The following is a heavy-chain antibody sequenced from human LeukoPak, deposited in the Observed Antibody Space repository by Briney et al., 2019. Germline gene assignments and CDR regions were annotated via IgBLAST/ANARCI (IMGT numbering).Heavy chain of an antibody. J-gene: IGHJ4*02. D-gene: IGHD5-18*01. V-gene: IGHV3-48*01. CDR3: ARLPGEYSYGQPVY. CDR1: GFTFSSYS. CDR2: ISSSSSTI. Sequence: GSLRLSCAASGFTFSSYSMNWVRQAPGKGLEWVSYISSSSSTIYYADSVKGRFTISRDNAKNSLYLQMNSLRAEDTAVYYCARLPGEYSYGQPVYWGQGTLVTVSS.